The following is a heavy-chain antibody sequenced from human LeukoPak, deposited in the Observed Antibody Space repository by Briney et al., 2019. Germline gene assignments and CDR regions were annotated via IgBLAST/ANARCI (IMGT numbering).Heavy chain of an antibody. J-gene: IGHJ4*02. Sequence: GGSLRLSCAASGFTFSSYNMNWVRQAPGKGLEWVASISGSDGSTFYRDSVRGRFTISRDNSANTLFLQMKNLRPEDTALYYCTKFDSWGRGVLVTVSS. V-gene: IGHV3-23*01. CDR2: ISGSDGST. CDR1: GFTFSSYN. CDR3: TKFDS.